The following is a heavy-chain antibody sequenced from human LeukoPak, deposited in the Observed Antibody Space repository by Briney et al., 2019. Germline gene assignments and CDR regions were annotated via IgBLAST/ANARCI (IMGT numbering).Heavy chain of an antibody. Sequence: GGSLRLSCAASGFTFSDYYMSWICEAPGKGLERVSYICSSSSYTNYADSVKGRFTISRDNAKNSLYLQMNSLRAEDTAVYYCARDSRILWFGEDGNGANWFDPWGQGTLVTVSS. D-gene: IGHD3-10*01. CDR3: ARDSRILWFGEDGNGANWFDP. J-gene: IGHJ5*02. CDR1: GFTFSDYY. CDR2: ICSSSSYT. V-gene: IGHV3-11*06.